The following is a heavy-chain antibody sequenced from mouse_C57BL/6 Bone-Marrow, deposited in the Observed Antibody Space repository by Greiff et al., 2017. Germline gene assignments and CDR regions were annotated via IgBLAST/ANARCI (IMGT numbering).Heavy chain of an antibody. Sequence: VQLQQPGAELVKPGASVKMSCKASGYTFTSYWITWVKQRPGQGLEWIGDIYPGSGSTNYNEKFKSKATLTVDTSSSTAYMQLSILTSEDSAVYYCDIYYGNYDWYVDVWGTGTTVTVSS. J-gene: IGHJ1*03. D-gene: IGHD2-1*01. CDR1: GYTFTSYW. CDR3: DIYYGNYDWYVDV. V-gene: IGHV1-55*01. CDR2: IYPGSGST.